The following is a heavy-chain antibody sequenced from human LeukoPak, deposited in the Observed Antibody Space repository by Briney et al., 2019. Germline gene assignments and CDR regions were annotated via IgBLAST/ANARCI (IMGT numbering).Heavy chain of an antibody. CDR2: ISYDGSNK. D-gene: IGHD3-22*01. CDR3: ARRPQWLSLDY. CDR1: GFTFSSYA. Sequence: QPGGSLRLSCAASGFTFSSYAMHWVRQAPGKGLEWVAVISYDGSNKYYADSVKDRFTISRDNPKNTLYLQMNSLRAEDTAVYYCARRPQWLSLDYWGQGTLVTVSS. J-gene: IGHJ4*02. V-gene: IGHV3-30-3*01.